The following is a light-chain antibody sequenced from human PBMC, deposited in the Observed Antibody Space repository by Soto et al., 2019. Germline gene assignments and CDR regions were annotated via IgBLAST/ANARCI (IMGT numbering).Light chain of an antibody. CDR2: EVS. CDR3: SSYRSSSTV. CDR1: SSDVGGYNY. V-gene: IGLV2-14*01. J-gene: IGLJ1*01. Sequence: QSALTQPASVSGSPGQSITISCTGTSSDVGGYNYVSWYQQHPGKAPKLMIYEVSNRPSGVSNRFSGSKSGNPASLTISRLQAEDEADYYCSSYRSSSTVFGTGTKGTVL.